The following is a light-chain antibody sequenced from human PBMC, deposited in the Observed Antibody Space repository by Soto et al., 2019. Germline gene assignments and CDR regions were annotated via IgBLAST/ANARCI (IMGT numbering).Light chain of an antibody. J-gene: IGKJ4*01. Sequence: EIVMTQSPATLSVSPGERATLSCRASQSISSNLAWYQQKPGQAPRLLIYGASTRATGIPARFRGSGSETELTLTISSLQSEDFAVYYCQQYNKWPTLTFGGGTKGEIK. CDR3: QQYNKWPTLT. CDR2: GAS. V-gene: IGKV3-15*01. CDR1: QSISSN.